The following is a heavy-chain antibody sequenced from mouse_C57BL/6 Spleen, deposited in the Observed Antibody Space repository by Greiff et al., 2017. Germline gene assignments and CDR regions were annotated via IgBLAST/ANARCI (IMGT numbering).Heavy chain of an antibody. CDR2: IDPSDSET. CDR3: AREGDYDEGYYFDY. CDR1: GYTFTSYW. J-gene: IGHJ2*01. V-gene: IGHV1-52*01. Sequence: QVQLQQPGAELVRPGSSVKLSCKASGYTFTSYWMHWVKQRPIQGLEWIGNIDPSDSETHYNQKFKDKATLTVDKSSSTAYMQLSRLTSEDSAVYYCAREGDYDEGYYFDYWGQGTTLTVSS. D-gene: IGHD2-4*01.